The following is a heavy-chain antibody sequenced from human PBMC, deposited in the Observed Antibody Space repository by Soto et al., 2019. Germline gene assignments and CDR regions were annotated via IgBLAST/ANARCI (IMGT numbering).Heavy chain of an antibody. CDR1: GFIVSSND. CDR3: ARETLAGTTGD. Sequence: PGGSLRLSCAASGFIVSSNDMNWVRQVPGKGLEWVSVIYTGGTTYYADSVKGRFTISRDNSKNTLYLQMNSLRAEDTAVYYCARETLAGTTGDWGQGTMVTVSS. J-gene: IGHJ4*02. D-gene: IGHD1-1*01. V-gene: IGHV3-66*01. CDR2: IYTGGTT.